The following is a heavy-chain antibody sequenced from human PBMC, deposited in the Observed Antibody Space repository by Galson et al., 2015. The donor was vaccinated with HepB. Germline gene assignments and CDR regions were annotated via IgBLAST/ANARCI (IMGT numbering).Heavy chain of an antibody. V-gene: IGHV4-39*02. D-gene: IGHD3/OR15-3a*01. CDR3: ARDRYSHNLDAEY. Sequence: EPLSLTCTVSGDSISSSNYYWAWIRQPPGKGLEWIATIYHRGDTYYNPSLQHRVTISIDTSRNEFYLKVKSGTAADAAVYYCARDRYSHNLDAEYWGQGTLVTVSS. CDR1: GDSISSSNYY. J-gene: IGHJ4*02. CDR2: IYHRGDT.